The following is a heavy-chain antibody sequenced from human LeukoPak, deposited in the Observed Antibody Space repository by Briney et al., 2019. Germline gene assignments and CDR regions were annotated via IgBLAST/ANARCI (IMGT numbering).Heavy chain of an antibody. CDR2: INPDSGGT. D-gene: IGHD5-18*01. Sequence: ASVKVSCKASGCIFTAYYIHWVRQAPGQALEWIGWINPDSGGTNYAQKFQGRVTMTRDTSISTAYMELTRLRSDDTAVYYCARHVRYSFGYRETWGQGTLVTVSS. CDR3: ARHVRYSFGYRET. V-gene: IGHV1-2*02. CDR1: GCIFTAYY. J-gene: IGHJ5*02.